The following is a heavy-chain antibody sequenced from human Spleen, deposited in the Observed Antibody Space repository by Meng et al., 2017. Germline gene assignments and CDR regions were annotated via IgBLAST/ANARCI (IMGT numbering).Heavy chain of an antibody. CDR1: GFTFSSYA. V-gene: IGHV3-30*01. J-gene: IGHJ6*02. CDR2: ISYDGSNK. CDR3: ARDGMTTVTTNNYYYYYGMDV. D-gene: IGHD4-17*01. Sequence: GGSLRLSCAASGFTFSSYAMHWVRQAPGKGLEWVAVISYDGSNKYYADSVKGRFTISRDNSKNTLYLQMNSLRAEDTAVYYCARDGMTTVTTNNYYYYYGMDVWGQGTTVTVSS.